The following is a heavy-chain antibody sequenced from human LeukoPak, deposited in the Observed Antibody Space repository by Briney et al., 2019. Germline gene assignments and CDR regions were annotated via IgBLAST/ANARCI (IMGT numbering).Heavy chain of an antibody. J-gene: IGHJ1*01. D-gene: IGHD4/OR15-4a*01. V-gene: IGHV4-34*01. CDR1: GGSFSGYY. Sequence: AETLSLTCAVYGGSFSGYYRSWIRQPPGKGLEWIGEINHSGSTNYNPSLKSRFTISVDTSKNQFSLKLSSVTAAAPVVFSGARRREKYGGNLEYFQNWGQGTLVTVSS. CDR3: ARRREKYGGNLEYFQN. CDR2: INHSGST.